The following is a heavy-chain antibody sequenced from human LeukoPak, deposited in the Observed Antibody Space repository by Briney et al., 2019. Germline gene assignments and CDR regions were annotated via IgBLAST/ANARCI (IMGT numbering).Heavy chain of an antibody. D-gene: IGHD2-15*01. CDR2: LSYSGST. J-gene: IGHJ4*02. CDR3: ARVSLGYCSGGSSYPAPYYFDY. V-gene: IGHV4-31*03. Sequence: SQTLSLTCSVSGGSINSGGYYWSWIRQHPGEGLEWIGYLSYSGSTYYNPSLKSRVTMSVDMSKNQFSLKLSSVTAADTAVYYCARVSLGYCSGGSSYPAPYYFDYWGQGPLVPVSS. CDR1: GGSINSGGYY.